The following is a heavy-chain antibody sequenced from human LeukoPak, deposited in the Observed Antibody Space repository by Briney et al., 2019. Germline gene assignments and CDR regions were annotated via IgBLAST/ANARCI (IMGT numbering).Heavy chain of an antibody. CDR1: GGSISGYY. D-gene: IGHD6-19*01. CDR3: ARLIAVAAYFDY. Sequence: SETLSLTCTVSGGSISGYYWSWVRQPPGKGLEWIGYIHYSGSTNYNPSLKSRVTKSVDTSKNQFSLKLSSVTAADTAVYYCARLIAVAAYFDYWGQGTLVTVSS. V-gene: IGHV4-59*01. CDR2: IHYSGST. J-gene: IGHJ4*02.